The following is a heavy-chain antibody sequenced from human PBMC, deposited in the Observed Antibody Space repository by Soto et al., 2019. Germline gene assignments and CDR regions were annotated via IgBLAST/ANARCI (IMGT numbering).Heavy chain of an antibody. D-gene: IGHD3-10*02. CDR2: IYYSGST. J-gene: IGHJ4*02. CDR3: ARLVRGVIMYFDY. V-gene: IGHV4-59*01. Sequence: SETLSLTCTVSGGSISSYYWSWIRQPPGKGLEWIGYIYYSGSTNYNPSLKSRVTISVDTSKNQFSLKLSSVTAADTAVYYCARLVRGVIMYFDYWGQGILVTVSS. CDR1: GGSISSYY.